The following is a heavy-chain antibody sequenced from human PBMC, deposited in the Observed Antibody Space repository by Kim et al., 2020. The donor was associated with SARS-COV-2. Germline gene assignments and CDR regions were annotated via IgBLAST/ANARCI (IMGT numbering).Heavy chain of an antibody. CDR1: GFTFGDYA. D-gene: IGHD6-13*01. J-gene: IGHJ4*02. V-gene: IGHV3-9*01. Sequence: GGSLRLSCAASGFTFGDYAMHWVRQAPGKGLECVSGISWNSGSIGYADSVKGRFTISRDNAKNSLYLQMNSLRAEDTALYYCAKDIGSLAAAGTAFDYWGQGTLVTVSS. CDR3: AKDIGSLAAAGTAFDY. CDR2: ISWNSGSI.